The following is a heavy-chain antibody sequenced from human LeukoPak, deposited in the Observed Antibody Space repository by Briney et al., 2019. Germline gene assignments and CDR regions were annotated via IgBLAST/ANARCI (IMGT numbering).Heavy chain of an antibody. CDR1: GFTFSSYA. CDR2: IKQDGSDK. J-gene: IGHJ4*02. CDR3: TRDHQVAADY. V-gene: IGHV3-7*01. Sequence: PGRSLRLSCAASGFTFSSYAMHWVRQAPGKGLEWVANIKQDGSDKYYVDSVRGRFTISRDNAKNSLYLQMNSLRAEDTAVYYCTRDHQVAADYWGQGTLVTVSS. D-gene: IGHD6-19*01.